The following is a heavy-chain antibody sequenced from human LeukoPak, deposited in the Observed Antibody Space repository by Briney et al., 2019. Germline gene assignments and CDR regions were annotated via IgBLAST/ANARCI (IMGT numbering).Heavy chain of an antibody. CDR2: IYYSGST. V-gene: IGHV4-59*01. CDR3: ATSPGYSYGNWFDP. Sequence: XETLSLTCTVSGGSISSYYWSWIRQPPGKGLEWIGYIYYSGSTNYNPSLKSRVTISVDTSKNQFSLKLSSVTAADTAVYYCATSPGYSYGNWFDPWGQGTLVTVSS. D-gene: IGHD5-18*01. J-gene: IGHJ5*02. CDR1: GGSISSYY.